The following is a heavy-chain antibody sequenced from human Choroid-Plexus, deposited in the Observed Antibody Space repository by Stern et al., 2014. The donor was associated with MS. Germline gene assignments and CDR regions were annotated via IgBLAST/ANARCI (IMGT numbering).Heavy chain of an antibody. V-gene: IGHV1-2*02. Sequence: QVQLVQSGAEVPTPAPPPTPPSQPSGYIFTGYYIHWVRQAPGQGLEWMAWINPNPGGTKYAQKFQGRVTMSRDTSISTAYVELSSLTSDDTAVYYCARDQRGITIFGVVTDYYYLGMDVWGQGTTVTVSS. CDR3: ARDQRGITIFGVVTDYYYLGMDV. J-gene: IGHJ6*02. CDR2: INPNPGGT. D-gene: IGHD3-3*01. CDR1: GYIFTGYY.